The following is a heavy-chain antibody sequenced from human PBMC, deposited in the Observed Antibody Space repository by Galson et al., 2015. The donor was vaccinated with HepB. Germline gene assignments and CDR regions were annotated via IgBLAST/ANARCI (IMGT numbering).Heavy chain of an antibody. CDR2: ISGYNGNA. Sequence: SVKVSCKASGYNFNTYGISWVRQAPGQGLEWMGWISGYNGNANYAQKFQGRVTMTTDTSTTTVYMELRGLRSDDTAIYYCARRGMPTRGGPTFDYWGQGALVTVSS. D-gene: IGHD5-24*01. V-gene: IGHV1-18*01. J-gene: IGHJ4*02. CDR1: GYNFNTYG. CDR3: ARRGMPTRGGPTFDY.